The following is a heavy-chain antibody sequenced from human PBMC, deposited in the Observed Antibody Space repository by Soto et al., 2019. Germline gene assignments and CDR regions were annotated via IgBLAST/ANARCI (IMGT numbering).Heavy chain of an antibody. CDR1: GFTLSDHY. J-gene: IGHJ4*02. CDR2: IKNKAGSYST. V-gene: IGHV3-72*01. CDR3: ADLTWNGYYLP. D-gene: IGHD3-3*01. Sequence: EVQLVESGGGLVQPGGSVRLSCAASGFTLSDHYMDWVRQAPGKGLEWVGRIKNKAGSYSTEYAASVTGRFTISRDDSKNSLYLQMNSLKTDDTAVYYCADLTWNGYYLPWGQGTLVIVSS.